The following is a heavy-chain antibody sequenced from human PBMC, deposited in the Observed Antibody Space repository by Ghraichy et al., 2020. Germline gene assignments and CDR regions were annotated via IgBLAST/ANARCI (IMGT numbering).Heavy chain of an antibody. V-gene: IGHV4-59*08. CDR3: ARHDITAVY. Sequence: SLNISCTVSGGSISSYYWSWIRQPPGKGLEWIGYIYYSGSTNYNPSLKSRVTISVDTSKNQFSLKLSSVTAADTAVYYCARHDITAVYWGQGTLVTVSS. CDR1: GGSISSYY. CDR2: IYYSGST. J-gene: IGHJ4*02. D-gene: IGHD2-15*01.